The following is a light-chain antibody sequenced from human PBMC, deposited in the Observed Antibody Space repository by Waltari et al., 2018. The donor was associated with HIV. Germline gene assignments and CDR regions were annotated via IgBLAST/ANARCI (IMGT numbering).Light chain of an antibody. CDR2: LGS. J-gene: IGKJ4*01. CDR1: QSLLHSNGYNY. V-gene: IGKV2-28*01. Sequence: DIVMTQSPLSLPVTPGEPASISCRSSQSLLHSNGYNYLDWYLQKPGQSPQLLIYLGSNRASGVPDRFNGSGSGTDFTLKISRVEAEDVGVYYCMQALKTSTTFGGGTKVEIK. CDR3: MQALKTSTT.